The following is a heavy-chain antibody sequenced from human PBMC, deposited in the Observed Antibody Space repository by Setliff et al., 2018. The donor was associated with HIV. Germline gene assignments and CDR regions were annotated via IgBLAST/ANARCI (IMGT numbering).Heavy chain of an antibody. J-gene: IGHJ4*02. CDR3: AREDSSYHYFDY. D-gene: IGHD6-6*01. CDR2: IYYSRASSYENFFHTGTT. V-gene: IGHV4-59*12. Sequence: PSETLSLTCAVYGAPLNGFFWSWIRQPPGKGLEWIGYIYYSRASSYENFFHTGTTKYNPSLESRVTISQDTSKNQFSLKLTSVTAADTAVYYCAREDSSYHYFDYWGQGMLVTVSS. CDR1: GAPLNGFF.